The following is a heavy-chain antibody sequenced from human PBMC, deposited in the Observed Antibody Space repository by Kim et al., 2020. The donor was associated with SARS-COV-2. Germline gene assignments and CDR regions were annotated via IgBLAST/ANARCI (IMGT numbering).Heavy chain of an antibody. D-gene: IGHD3-10*01. Sequence: NYAQKLQGRVTMTTDTSTSTAYLELRSLRSADTAVYYCARYGFGELFFDYWGQGALVTVSS. V-gene: IGHV1-18*01. CDR3: ARYGFGELFFDY. J-gene: IGHJ4*02.